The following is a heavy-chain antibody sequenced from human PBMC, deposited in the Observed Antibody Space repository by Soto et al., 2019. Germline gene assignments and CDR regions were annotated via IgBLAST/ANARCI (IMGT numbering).Heavy chain of an antibody. Sequence: EFQLVESGGALVQPGGSLRLSCAGSGFTFGTYSMNCVRQAAGKGLEWIAYISYDSDTIQYADSVKGRFTISRDNAKNYLYPQMNSLRDEDTAVYYFARLYYDYVWGQGTTVTVSS. V-gene: IGHV3-48*02. CDR2: ISYDSDTI. J-gene: IGHJ3*01. CDR1: GFTFGTYS. CDR3: ARLYYDYV. D-gene: IGHD3-3*01.